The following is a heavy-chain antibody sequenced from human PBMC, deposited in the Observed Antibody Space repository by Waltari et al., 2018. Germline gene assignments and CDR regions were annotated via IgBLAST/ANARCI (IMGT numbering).Heavy chain of an antibody. Sequence: EVQLLESGGGLVQPGGSLRLSCAASGFSFSSYGMSWVRQAPGKGLEWVSTGSGSGGTTYYADSVKGRFTISRDNSKNTLYLRMNSLRVEDTAVYYCATAARYSSSWYDGGYSWGQGTLVTVSS. V-gene: IGHV3-23*01. CDR2: GSGSGGTT. J-gene: IGHJ5*01. D-gene: IGHD6-13*01. CDR3: ATAARYSSSWYDGGYS. CDR1: GFSFSSYG.